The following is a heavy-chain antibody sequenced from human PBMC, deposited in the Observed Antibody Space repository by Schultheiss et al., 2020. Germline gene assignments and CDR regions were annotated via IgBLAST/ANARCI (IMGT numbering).Heavy chain of an antibody. CDR2: IFSNDDR. J-gene: IGHJ2*01. CDR1: GFSLSNARMG. CDR3: ARLVVTNHWYVDL. D-gene: IGHD2-21*01. V-gene: IGHV2-26*01. Sequence: SGPTLVKPTQTLTLTCTFSGFSLSNARMGVSWIRQPPGKALEWLAHIFSNDDRSYNTSLKRRLTISKDTSKSQVVLTMTNMGPVDTATYYCARLVVTNHWYVDLWGRGSLVTVSS.